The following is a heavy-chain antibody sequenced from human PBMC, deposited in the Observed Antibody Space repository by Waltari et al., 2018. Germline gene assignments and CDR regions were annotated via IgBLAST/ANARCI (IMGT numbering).Heavy chain of an antibody. V-gene: IGHV4-34*02. J-gene: IGHJ6*03. D-gene: IGHD3-9*01. CDR1: GGSLCPYY. CDR2: IHHSGST. CDR3: ARDRTGSFENYQYYYYMDV. Sequence: QVQLEQWGAGLLKPSETLSLTCTVSGGSLCPYYWNWIRQSPGKGLEWLGEIHHSGSTNYSPSLESRVTMSLDIAKNQFSLNLKSVTAADTGIYFCARDRTGSFENYQYYYYMDVWGKGITVTVSS.